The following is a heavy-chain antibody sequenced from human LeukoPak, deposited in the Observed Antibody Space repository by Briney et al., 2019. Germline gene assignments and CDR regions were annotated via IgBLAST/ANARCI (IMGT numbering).Heavy chain of an antibody. J-gene: IGHJ4*02. Sequence: PSETLSLTCAVYGGSFSGYYWSWIRQPPGKGLEWIGEINHSGSTNYNPSLKSRVTISVDTSKNQFTLKLSSVTAADTAVYYCARGLRGWLHGGVYFDYWGQGTLVTVSS. V-gene: IGHV4-34*01. D-gene: IGHD5-24*01. CDR3: ARGLRGWLHGGVYFDY. CDR2: INHSGST. CDR1: GGSFSGYY.